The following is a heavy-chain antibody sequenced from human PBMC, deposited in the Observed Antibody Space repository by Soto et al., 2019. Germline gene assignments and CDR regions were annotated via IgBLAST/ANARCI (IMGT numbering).Heavy chain of an antibody. CDR1: GYTFSRYG. Sequence: QGQLVQSGPEVKKSGAPVKVSCKASGYTFSRYGISWVRQAPGQGLEWMGWISGYNGDTKYAQKVQGRVTMTIDTSTYTAYMELRSLTSDDTAIYYCAKNGQPPYYYYGMDVWGQGTTVTVSS. V-gene: IGHV1-18*01. D-gene: IGHD2-8*01. J-gene: IGHJ6*02. CDR2: ISGYNGDT. CDR3: AKNGQPPYYYYGMDV.